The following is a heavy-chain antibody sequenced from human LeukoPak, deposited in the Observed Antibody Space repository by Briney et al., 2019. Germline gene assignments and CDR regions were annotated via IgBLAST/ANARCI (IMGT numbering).Heavy chain of an antibody. J-gene: IGHJ4*02. D-gene: IGHD1-7*01. CDR3: ARAPGTAYFDY. CDR1: GGSISSGSYY. CDR2: IYTSGST. V-gene: IGHV4-61*02. Sequence: PSETLSLTCTVSGGSISSGSYYWSWIRQPAGKGLEWIGRIYTSGSTNYNPSLKSRVTISVDTSKNQFSLKLSSVTAADTAVYYCARAPGTAYFDYWGQGTLVTVSS.